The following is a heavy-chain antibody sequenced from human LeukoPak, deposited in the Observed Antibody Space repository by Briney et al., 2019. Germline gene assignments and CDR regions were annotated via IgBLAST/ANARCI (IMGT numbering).Heavy chain of an antibody. J-gene: IGHJ6*02. CDR1: GGSISSGSYY. V-gene: IGHV4-61*02. D-gene: IGHD4-17*01. Sequence: PSQTLSLTCTVSGGSISSGSYYWSWIRQPAGKGLEWIGRIYTSGSTNCNPSLKSRVTISVDTSKNQFSLKLSSVTAADTAVYYCARIYGDPVYYYGMDVWGQGTTVAVSS. CDR2: IYTSGST. CDR3: ARIYGDPVYYYGMDV.